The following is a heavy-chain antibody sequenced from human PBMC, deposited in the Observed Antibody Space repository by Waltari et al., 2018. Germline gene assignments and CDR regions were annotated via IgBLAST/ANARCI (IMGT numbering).Heavy chain of an antibody. J-gene: IGHJ5*02. D-gene: IGHD1-1*01. V-gene: IGHV3-33*01. CDR2: MWYDGINK. CDR3: ARAALVRRNKLNWFDP. Sequence: QVQLVESGGGVVQPGRSLRLSCAASGFTFSSYDMPWIRPVPGKGLEWVAVMWYDGINKYYADSVKGRFTVSRDVSRDTLYLQMNSLRAEDTAVYYCARAALVRRNKLNWFDPWGQGTLVTVSS. CDR1: GFTFSSYD.